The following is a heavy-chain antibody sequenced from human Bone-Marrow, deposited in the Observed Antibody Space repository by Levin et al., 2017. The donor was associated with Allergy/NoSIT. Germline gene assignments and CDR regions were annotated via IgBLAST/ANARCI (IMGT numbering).Heavy chain of an antibody. CDR1: GFTFDNYA. Sequence: ASVKVSCAASGFTFDNYAMAWVRQAPGKGLEWVSTISGTGRGTSYADSVKGRFTLSRDNSNNTLFLQMNSLRVEDTAVYYCARGSYIAARPDYFDFWGQGTLVTVSS. CDR2: ISGTGRGT. V-gene: IGHV3-23*01. CDR3: ARGSYIAARPDYFDF. J-gene: IGHJ4*02. D-gene: IGHD6-6*01.